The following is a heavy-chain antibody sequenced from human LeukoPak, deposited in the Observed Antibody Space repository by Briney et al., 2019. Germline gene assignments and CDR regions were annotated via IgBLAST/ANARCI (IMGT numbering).Heavy chain of an antibody. J-gene: IGHJ6*03. CDR1: GYSFTSYW. Sequence: RGESLKISCKGSGYSFTSYWIGWVRQMPGKGLEWMGIIYPDDSDTRYSPSFEGHVIISVDKSISTAYLQWSSLKASDTATYYCARHGHCTNGVCYSNYYYYMDVWGKGTTVTVSS. CDR2: IYPDDSDT. CDR3: ARHGHCTNGVCYSNYYYYMDV. V-gene: IGHV5-51*01. D-gene: IGHD2-8*01.